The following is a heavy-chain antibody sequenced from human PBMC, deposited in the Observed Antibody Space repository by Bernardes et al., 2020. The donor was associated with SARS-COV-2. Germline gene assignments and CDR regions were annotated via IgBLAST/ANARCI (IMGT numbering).Heavy chain of an antibody. CDR3: VMSRQGVASG. D-gene: IGHD3-10*01. Sequence: SETLSLTCTVSAGSITGSSSYWGWVRQAPGKGLEWIGNVYYTGSTFNNPSLKSRVSISVDTAKNQFSLKLRSVTAADTAMYYCVMSRQGVASGWGQGALVSVSS. CDR2: VYYTGST. V-gene: IGHV4-39*01. CDR1: AGSITGSSSY. J-gene: IGHJ4*02.